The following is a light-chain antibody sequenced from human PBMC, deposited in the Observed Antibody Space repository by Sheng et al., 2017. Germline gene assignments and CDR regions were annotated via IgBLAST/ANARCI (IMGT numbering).Light chain of an antibody. CDR1: QSVSSN. V-gene: IGKV3-15*01. CDR2: AAS. Sequence: ETVMTQSPATLSVSPGERATLSCRASQSVSSNFAWYQQKPGQAPRLLIYAASTRATGIPARFSGSGSGTEFTLTISSLQSEDFAVYYCQQYNNWPTTFGGGTKVEIK. CDR3: QQYNNWPTT. J-gene: IGKJ4*01.